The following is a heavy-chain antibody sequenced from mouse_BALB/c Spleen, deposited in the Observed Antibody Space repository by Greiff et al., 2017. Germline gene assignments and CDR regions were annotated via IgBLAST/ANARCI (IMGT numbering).Heavy chain of an antibody. D-gene: IGHD2-14*01. CDR1: GYTFTSYW. J-gene: IGHJ2*01. V-gene: IGHV1-7*01. CDR2: INPSTGYT. CDR3: AREEAYYGYEDYFDY. Sequence: QVQLQQSGAELAKPGASVKMSCKASGYTFTSYWMHWVKQRPGQGLEWIGYINPSTGYTEYNQKFKDKVTLTADKSSSTAYMQLSSLTSEDSAVYYCAREEAYYGYEDYFDYWGQGTTLTVSS.